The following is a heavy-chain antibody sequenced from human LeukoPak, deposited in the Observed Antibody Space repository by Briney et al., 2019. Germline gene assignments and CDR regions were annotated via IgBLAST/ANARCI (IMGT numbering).Heavy chain of an antibody. CDR2: ISSSGSTI. V-gene: IGHV3-11*04. CDR3: ARDSEYQLLWGQYYYYMDV. CDR1: GFTFSDYY. J-gene: IGHJ6*03. D-gene: IGHD2-2*01. Sequence: GALRLSCAASGFTFSDYYMSWIRQAPGKGLEWVSYISSSGSTIYYADSVKGRFTISRDNAKNSLYLQMNSLRAEDTAVYYCARDSEYQLLWGQYYYYMDVWGKGTTVTVSS.